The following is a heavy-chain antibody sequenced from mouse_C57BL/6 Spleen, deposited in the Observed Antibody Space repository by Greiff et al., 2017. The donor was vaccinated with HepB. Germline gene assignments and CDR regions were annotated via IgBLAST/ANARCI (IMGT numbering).Heavy chain of an antibody. V-gene: IGHV1-81*01. J-gene: IGHJ2*01. CDR3: AREGDGTPP. CDR1: GYTFTSYG. Sequence: LEESGAELARPGASVKLSCKASGYTFTSYGISWVKQRTGQGLEWIGEIYPRSGNTYYNEKFKGKATLTADKSSSTAYMELRSLTSEDSAVYFCAREGDGTPPWGQGTTLTVSS. D-gene: IGHD1-1*01. CDR2: IYPRSGNT.